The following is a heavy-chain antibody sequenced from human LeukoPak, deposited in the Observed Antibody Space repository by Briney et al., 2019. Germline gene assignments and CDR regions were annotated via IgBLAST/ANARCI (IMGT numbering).Heavy chain of an antibody. D-gene: IGHD3-9*01. V-gene: IGHV4-59*01. CDR3: ARADYDILTGYLYGMAV. Sequence: SETLSLTCTVSGGSISSYYWSWIRQPPGKGLEWIGYIYYSGSTNYNPSLKSRVTISVDTSKNQFSLKLSSVTAADTAVYYCARADYDILTGYLYGMAVWGQGTTVTVSS. CDR1: GGSISSYY. J-gene: IGHJ6*02. CDR2: IYYSGST.